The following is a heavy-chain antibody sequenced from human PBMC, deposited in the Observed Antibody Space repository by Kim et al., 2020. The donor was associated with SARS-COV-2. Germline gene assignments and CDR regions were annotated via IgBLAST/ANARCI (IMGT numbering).Heavy chain of an antibody. Sequence: GGSLRLSCAASGFTFNTYAMSWVRQAPGKGLEWVSVIYSGGLTTYYADSVKGRFTISRDNSRNTLFLQMNSLRAEDTAIYYCAKNILRSYWFDYWGQGTLVTVSS. D-gene: IGHD2-8*02. CDR1: GFTFNTYA. J-gene: IGHJ4*02. CDR3: AKNILRSYWFDY. CDR2: IYSGGLTT. V-gene: IGHV3-23*03.